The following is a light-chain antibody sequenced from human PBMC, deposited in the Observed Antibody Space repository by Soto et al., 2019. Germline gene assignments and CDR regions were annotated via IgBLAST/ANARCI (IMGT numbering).Light chain of an antibody. J-gene: IGLJ2*01. V-gene: IGLV4-69*01. CDR1: SGHSSYA. Sequence: QLVLTQSPSASASLGASVKLTCTLSSGHSSYAIAWHQQQPEKGPRYLTRLNSDGSHSKGDGIPDRFSGSSSGAERYLTISSLQSEDEADYYCQTWGSGIHVVFGGGTKVTVL. CDR2: LNSDGSH. CDR3: QTWGSGIHVV.